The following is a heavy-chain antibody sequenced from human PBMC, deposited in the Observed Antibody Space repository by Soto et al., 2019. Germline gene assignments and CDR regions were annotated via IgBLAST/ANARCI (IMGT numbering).Heavy chain of an antibody. V-gene: IGHV1-18*01. D-gene: IGHD2-2*01. CDR1: GGTFTSYT. J-gene: IGHJ3*02. CDR2: ISPYNGNT. Sequence: ASVKVSCKASGGTFTSYTISWVRQAPGQGLEWMGWISPYNGNTNYAQKLQGRVTMTTDTSTSTAYMELRSLRSDDTAVYYCARDSEDIVVVPAPEAFDIWGQGTMVTVSS. CDR3: ARDSEDIVVVPAPEAFDI.